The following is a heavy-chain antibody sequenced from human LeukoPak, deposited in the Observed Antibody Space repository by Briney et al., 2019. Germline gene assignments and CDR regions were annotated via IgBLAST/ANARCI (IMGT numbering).Heavy chain of an antibody. CDR2: IYTSGST. CDR1: GGSISSYY. Sequence: SETLSLTCTVSGGSISSYYGSWIRQPAGKGLEGIGRIYTSGSTNYNPSLKSRVTMSVDTSKNQFSLKLSSVTAADTAVYYCAREPTTVVTPLYYYYYMDVWGKGTTVTVSS. V-gene: IGHV4-4*07. CDR3: AREPTTVVTPLYYYYYMDV. J-gene: IGHJ6*03. D-gene: IGHD4-23*01.